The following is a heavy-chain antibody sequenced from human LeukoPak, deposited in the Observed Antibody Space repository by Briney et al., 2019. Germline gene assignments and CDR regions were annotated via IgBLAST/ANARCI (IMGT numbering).Heavy chain of an antibody. CDR1: GFTFSSYA. Sequence: PGGSLRLSCAASGFTFSSYAMGWVRQAPGKGLEWVSVISGSGGSTYYADSVKGRFTISRDNSKNTLYLQMNSLRAEDTAVYYCAKGFDLGDFWSVDYWGQGTLVTVSS. J-gene: IGHJ4*02. CDR2: ISGSGGST. D-gene: IGHD3-3*01. CDR3: AKGFDLGDFWSVDY. V-gene: IGHV3-23*01.